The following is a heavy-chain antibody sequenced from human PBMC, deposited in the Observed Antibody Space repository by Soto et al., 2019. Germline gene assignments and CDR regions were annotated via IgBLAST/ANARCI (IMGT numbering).Heavy chain of an antibody. CDR2: ISGSGGRT. CDR1: GFTFSSYA. J-gene: IGHJ4*02. V-gene: IGHV3-23*01. CDR3: AKHAEDYGDSRVDY. Sequence: PVGSLRLSCAASGFTFSSYAMSWVRQAPGKGLEWVSGISGSGGRTYYADSVKGRFTISRDNSKNTLSLQMNGLRAEDTAVYYCAKHAEDYGDSRVDYWGQGTLVTVSS. D-gene: IGHD4-17*01.